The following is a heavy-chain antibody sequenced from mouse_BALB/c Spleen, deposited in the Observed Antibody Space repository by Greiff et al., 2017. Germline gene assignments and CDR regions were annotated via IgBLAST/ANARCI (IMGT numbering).Heavy chain of an antibody. CDR3: TNSLLRPYYYAMDY. J-gene: IGHJ4*01. CDR2: VYPGSGST. D-gene: IGHD1-2*01. CDR1: GYTFTSYW. Sequence: LQQPGSELVRPGASVKLSCKASGYTFTSYWMHWVKQRPGQGLEWIGNVYPGSGSTNYDEKFKSKATLTVDTSSSTAYMQLSSLTSEDSAVYYCTNSLLRPYYYAMDYWGQGTSVTVSS. V-gene: IGHV1S22*01.